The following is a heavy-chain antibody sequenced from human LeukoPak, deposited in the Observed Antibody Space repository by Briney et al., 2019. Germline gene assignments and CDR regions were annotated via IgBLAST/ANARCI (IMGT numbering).Heavy chain of an antibody. CDR3: ARDHDSSGWYYFDY. J-gene: IGHJ4*02. V-gene: IGHV3-30*04. D-gene: IGHD6-19*01. CDR2: ISYDGSNK. CDR1: GFTFSSYA. Sequence: GRSLRPSCAASGFTFSSYAMHWVRQAPGKGLEWVAVISYDGSNKYYADSVKGRFTISRDNSKNTLYLQMSSLRAEDTAVYYCARDHDSSGWYYFDYWGQGTLVTVSS.